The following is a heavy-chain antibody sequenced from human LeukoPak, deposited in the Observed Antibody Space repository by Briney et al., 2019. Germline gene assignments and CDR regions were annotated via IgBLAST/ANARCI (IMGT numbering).Heavy chain of an antibody. V-gene: IGHV1-2*02. CDR3: ARDLIFGVVSGWFDP. J-gene: IGHJ5*02. CDR1: GYTFTGYY. Sequence: ASVKVSCKASGYTFTGYYMDWVRQAPGQGLEWMGWINPNSGGTNYAQKFQGRVTMTRDTSISTAYMELSRLRSDDTAVYYCARDLIFGVVSGWFDPWGQGTLVTVSS. CDR2: INPNSGGT. D-gene: IGHD3-3*01.